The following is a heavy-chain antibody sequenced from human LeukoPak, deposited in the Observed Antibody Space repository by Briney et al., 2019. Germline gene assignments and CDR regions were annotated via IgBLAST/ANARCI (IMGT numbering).Heavy chain of an antibody. D-gene: IGHD1-26*01. CDR3: ARDVRAARSVGQYGGDDY. CDR1: GGTFSSYA. Sequence: SVKVSCKASGGTFSSYAISWGRQAPGQGLEWMGRIIPILGIANYAQKFQGRVTITADKSTSTAYMELSSLRSEDTAIYYCARDVRAARSVGQYGGDDYWGQGTLVTVSS. J-gene: IGHJ4*02. CDR2: IIPILGIA. V-gene: IGHV1-69*04.